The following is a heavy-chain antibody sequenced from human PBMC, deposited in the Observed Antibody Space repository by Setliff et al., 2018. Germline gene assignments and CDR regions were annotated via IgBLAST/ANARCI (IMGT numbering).Heavy chain of an antibody. CDR1: GDSISSRTYY. CDR3: ARTGTYRYFDY. V-gene: IGHV4-39*01. J-gene: IGHJ4*02. Sequence: SETLSLTCTVSGDSISSRTYYWGWIRQPPGKGLEWIGRIYYRGDTYYNASLKGRLTISVDTAQNQFSLRLTSVTAADTAVYYCARTGTYRYFDYWGQGALVTVSS. CDR2: IYYRGDT. D-gene: IGHD1-1*01.